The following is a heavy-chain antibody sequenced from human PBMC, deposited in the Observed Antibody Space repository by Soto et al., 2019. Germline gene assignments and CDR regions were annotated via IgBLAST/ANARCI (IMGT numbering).Heavy chain of an antibody. D-gene: IGHD3-3*01. CDR2: IYYSGST. Sequence: SETLSLTCTVSGGSISSGGYYWSWIRQHPGKGLEWIGYIYYSGSTYYNPSLKSRVTISVDTSKNQFSLKLSSVTAADTAVYYCARDAAMEWPVAGEYYYYYMDVWGKGTTVTVSS. J-gene: IGHJ6*03. V-gene: IGHV4-31*03. CDR1: GGSISSGGYY. CDR3: ARDAAMEWPVAGEYYYYYMDV.